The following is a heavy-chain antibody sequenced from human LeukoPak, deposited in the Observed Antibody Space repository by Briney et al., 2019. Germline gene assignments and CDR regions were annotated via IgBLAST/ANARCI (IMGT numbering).Heavy chain of an antibody. J-gene: IGHJ4*02. Sequence: SETLSLTCTVSVGAISSTGSFWGWSRQPPGKGLEWIGGIYSGGITYYNPSLKSRVTISEDTSKNQFSLKMTSMTAADTAIYYYWLEKVVAAYFDSWGQGTLVTVSS. CDR1: VGAISSTGSF. CDR3: WLEKVVAAYFDS. D-gene: IGHD2-15*01. V-gene: IGHV4-39*07. CDR2: IYSGGIT.